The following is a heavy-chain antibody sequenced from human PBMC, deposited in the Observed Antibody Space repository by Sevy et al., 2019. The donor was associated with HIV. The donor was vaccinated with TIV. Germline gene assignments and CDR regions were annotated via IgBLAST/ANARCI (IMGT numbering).Heavy chain of an antibody. D-gene: IGHD3-22*01. CDR1: GGSISSSSYY. Sequence: SETLSLTCTVSGGSISSSSYYWGWIRQPPGKGLEWIGSIYYSGSTYYNPSLKSRVTISVDTSKNQFSLKLSSVTAADTAVYYCARQGSRYYDSSGYSYAFDIWGQGTMVTVSS. V-gene: IGHV4-39*01. CDR3: ARQGSRYYDSSGYSYAFDI. CDR2: IYYSGST. J-gene: IGHJ3*02.